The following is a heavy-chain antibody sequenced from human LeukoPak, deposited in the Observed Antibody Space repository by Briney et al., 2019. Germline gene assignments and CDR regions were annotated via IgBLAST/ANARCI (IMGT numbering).Heavy chain of an antibody. Sequence: ASVKASCKASGGTFSSYAISWVRQAPGQGLEWMGWINPNDGDTNYAQRFQGRVTMTRDTSISTAHMEVSRLRSDDTAVYYCARANFLYCSSSTCLFDYWGQGTLVTVSS. J-gene: IGHJ4*02. CDR1: GGTFSSYA. V-gene: IGHV1-2*02. CDR2: INPNDGDT. CDR3: ARANFLYCSSSTCLFDY. D-gene: IGHD2-2*01.